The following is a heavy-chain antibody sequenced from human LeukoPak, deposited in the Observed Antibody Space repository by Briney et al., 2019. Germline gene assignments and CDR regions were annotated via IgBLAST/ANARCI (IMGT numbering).Heavy chain of an antibody. V-gene: IGHV3-9*01. Sequence: GGSLRLSCAASGFTFDDYAMHWVRQAPGKGLEWVSGISWNSGSIGYADSVKGRFTISRDNAKNSLYLQMSSLRAEDTAVYYCAREFADYWGQGTLVTVSS. J-gene: IGHJ4*02. CDR2: ISWNSGSI. CDR3: AREFADY. CDR1: GFTFDDYA.